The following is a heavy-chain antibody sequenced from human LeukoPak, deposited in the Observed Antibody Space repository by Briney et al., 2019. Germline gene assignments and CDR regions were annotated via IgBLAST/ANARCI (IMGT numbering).Heavy chain of an antibody. Sequence: SETLSLTCTVSGGSISTITYYWGWIRQPPGKELEWVGHMYYRGNTFYNPSLKSRVTISVDTSKNQFSLKLRSVTAADTAVYYCARCPYYYDSSGYFDYWGQGTLVTVSS. D-gene: IGHD3-22*01. J-gene: IGHJ4*02. CDR3: ARCPYYYDSSGYFDY. CDR1: GGSISTITYY. CDR2: MYYRGNT. V-gene: IGHV4-39*07.